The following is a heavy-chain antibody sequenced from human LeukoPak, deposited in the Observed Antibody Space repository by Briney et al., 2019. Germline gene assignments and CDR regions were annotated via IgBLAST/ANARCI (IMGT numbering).Heavy chain of an antibody. D-gene: IGHD5-18*01. CDR2: ISYDGSNK. CDR3: AKGWIQLWLRFDY. J-gene: IGHJ4*02. CDR1: GFTFSSYG. V-gene: IGHV3-30*18. Sequence: PGGSLRLSCAASGFTFSSYGMHWVRQAPGKGLEWVAVISYDGSNKYYADSVKGRFTISRDNSKNTLYLQMNSLRAEDTAVYYCAKGWIQLWLRFDYWGQGTLVTVSS.